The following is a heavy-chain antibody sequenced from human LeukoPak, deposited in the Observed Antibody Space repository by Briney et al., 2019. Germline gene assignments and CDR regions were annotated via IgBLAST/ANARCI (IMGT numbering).Heavy chain of an antibody. CDR1: GFAFSSYG. D-gene: IGHD1-7*01. V-gene: IGHV3-30*18. Sequence: GRSLRLSCAASGFAFSSYGIHWVRQAPGKGLEWVGVISYDGANKYYADSVKGRFTISRDNSKNTLYLQVNGLRAEDTAVYYCAKEHVLKGTADYWGQGTLVTVSS. CDR2: ISYDGANK. J-gene: IGHJ4*02. CDR3: AKEHVLKGTADY.